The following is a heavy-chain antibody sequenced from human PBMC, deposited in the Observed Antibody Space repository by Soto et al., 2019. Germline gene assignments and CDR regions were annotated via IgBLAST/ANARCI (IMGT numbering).Heavy chain of an antibody. V-gene: IGHV4-59*01. D-gene: IGHD6-6*01. CDR2: IYYSGST. Sequence: SETLSLTCTVSGGSISSYYWSWIRQPPGKGLEWIGYIYYSGSTNYNPSLKSRVTISVDTSKNQFSLKLSSVTAADTAVYYCARHLVIAARGKGYYYGMDVWGQGTTVTVSS. J-gene: IGHJ6*02. CDR1: GGSISSYY. CDR3: ARHLVIAARGKGYYYGMDV.